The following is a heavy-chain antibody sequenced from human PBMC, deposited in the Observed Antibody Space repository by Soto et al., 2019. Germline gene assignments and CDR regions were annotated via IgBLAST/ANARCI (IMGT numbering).Heavy chain of an antibody. CDR1: GYSFTSYW. CDR2: IYPGDSDT. Sequence: GESLKISCKGSGYSFTSYWIGWVRQMPGKGLEWMGIIYPGDSDTRYSPSFQGQVTISADKSISTAYLQWSSLKASDTAMYYCARPDNYYGSGSYYNSYFDAFDIWGQGTMVTVSS. V-gene: IGHV5-51*01. CDR3: ARPDNYYGSGSYYNSYFDAFDI. J-gene: IGHJ3*02. D-gene: IGHD3-10*01.